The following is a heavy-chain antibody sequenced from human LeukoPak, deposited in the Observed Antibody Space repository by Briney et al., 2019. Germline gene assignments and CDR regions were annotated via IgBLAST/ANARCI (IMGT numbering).Heavy chain of an antibody. CDR1: AYTFTRYY. CDR2: INTNSGGT. D-gene: IGHD5-18*01. J-gene: IGHJ4*02. Sequence: ASVTVPYMDSAYTFTRYYMLWVSPAPGQGLEWMGWINTNSGGTNYAQKFQGRVTMTRDTSISTAYMELSRLRSDDTAVFYCARGYCYGSYDYWGQGTLVTVSS. CDR3: ARGYCYGSYDY. V-gene: IGHV1-2*02.